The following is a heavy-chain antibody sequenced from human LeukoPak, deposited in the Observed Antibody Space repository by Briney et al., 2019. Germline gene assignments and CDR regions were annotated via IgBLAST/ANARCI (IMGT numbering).Heavy chain of an antibody. Sequence: SETLSLTCTVSGGSISSSSYYWGWIRQPPGKGLEWIGSIYYSGSTYYNPSLKSRVTISVDTSKNQFTLKLSSVTAADTAVYYCARQTEWLRLLSFDYWGQGTLVTVSS. V-gene: IGHV4-39*01. J-gene: IGHJ4*02. CDR2: IYYSGST. CDR3: ARQTEWLRLLSFDY. D-gene: IGHD5-12*01. CDR1: GGSISSSSYY.